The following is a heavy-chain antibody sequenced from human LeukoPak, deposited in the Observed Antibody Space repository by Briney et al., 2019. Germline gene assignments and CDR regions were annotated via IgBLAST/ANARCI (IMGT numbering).Heavy chain of an antibody. CDR2: LYTTGGT. Sequence: PSETLSLTCSVSGGSVSGYYWNWIRQPPGKGLEWIGYLYTTGGTNYNPSLNSRATLSLDTSKNQISLNLNSVTAADTAVYYCARQRSTVSWYSFDTWGQGTVVTVSS. D-gene: IGHD6-13*01. CDR3: ARQRSTVSWYSFDT. V-gene: IGHV4-4*09. J-gene: IGHJ3*02. CDR1: GGSVSGYY.